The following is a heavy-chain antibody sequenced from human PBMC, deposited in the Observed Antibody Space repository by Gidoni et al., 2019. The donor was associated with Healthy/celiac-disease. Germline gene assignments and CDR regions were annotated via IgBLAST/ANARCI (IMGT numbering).Heavy chain of an antibody. CDR2: ISGSGGST. J-gene: IGHJ4*02. V-gene: IGHV3-23*04. Sequence: EVQLVESGGGLVQPGGSLSLSCAASVFTFSSYAMSWVRQAPGKGLEWVSAISGSGGSTYYADSVKGRFTISRDNSKNTLYRQMNSLRAEDTAVYYCARTLMVRGVIIPRYFDYWGQGTLVTVSS. D-gene: IGHD3-10*01. CDR1: VFTFSSYA. CDR3: ARTLMVRGVIIPRYFDY.